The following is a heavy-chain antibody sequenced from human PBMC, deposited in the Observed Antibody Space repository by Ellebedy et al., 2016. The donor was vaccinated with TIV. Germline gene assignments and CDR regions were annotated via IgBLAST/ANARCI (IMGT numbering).Heavy chain of an antibody. CDR1: GGSISNGNSY. Sequence: MPSETLSLTCTVSGGSISNGNSYWSLIRQPPGKGLEWFGFIYYSWNTYYNPSLKSRVTISVDTSKTQFSLKLSSLTAADTAVYYCARDGRKEDGSGSYRVLDPWGQGIPVTVSS. D-gene: IGHD3-10*01. CDR3: ARDGRKEDGSGSYRVLDP. J-gene: IGHJ5*02. V-gene: IGHV4-30-4*01. CDR2: IYYSWNT.